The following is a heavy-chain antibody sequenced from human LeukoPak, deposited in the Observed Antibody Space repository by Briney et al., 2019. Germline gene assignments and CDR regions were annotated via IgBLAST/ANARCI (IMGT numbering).Heavy chain of an antibody. CDR2: ISYDGSHK. Sequence: PGGSLRLSCAASGFTFSSYTMHWVRQAPGKGLEWVAVISYDGSHKYYADSVKGRFTISRHNSKNTLYLEMNILRAEDTAVYYCARDHEGAWIQLWSHLTEWGQGSLVTVSS. V-gene: IGHV3-30*04. CDR3: ARDHEGAWIQLWSHLTE. D-gene: IGHD5-18*01. CDR1: GFTFSSYT. J-gene: IGHJ4*02.